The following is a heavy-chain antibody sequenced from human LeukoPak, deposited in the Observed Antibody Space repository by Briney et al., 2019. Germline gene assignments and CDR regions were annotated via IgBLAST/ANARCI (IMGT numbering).Heavy chain of an antibody. J-gene: IGHJ4*02. CDR1: GFTFSSYS. CDR2: ISSSSSTI. V-gene: IGHV3-48*01. D-gene: IGHD5-12*01. CDR3: ARDLSIYEYLDCWVY. Sequence: GGSLRLSCAASGFTFSSYSMNWVRQAPGKGLEWVSYISSSSSTIYYADSVKGRFTISRDNAKNSLYLQMNSLRAEDTAVYYCARDLSIYEYLDCWVYGGQRTLVSVSS.